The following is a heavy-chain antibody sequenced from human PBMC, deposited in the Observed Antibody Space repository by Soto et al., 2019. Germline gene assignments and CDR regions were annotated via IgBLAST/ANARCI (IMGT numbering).Heavy chain of an antibody. CDR3: ARVRSVAEAEFDGMDV. CDR1: GYTFTGYY. V-gene: IGHV1-2*04. Sequence: ASVKVSCKASGYTFTGYYMHWVRQAPGQGLEWMGWINPNSGGTNYAQKFQGWVTMTRDTSISTAYMELSRLRSDDTAVYYCARVRSVAEAEFDGMDVWGHGTTVTVSS. CDR2: INPNSGGT. J-gene: IGHJ6*02. D-gene: IGHD6-19*01.